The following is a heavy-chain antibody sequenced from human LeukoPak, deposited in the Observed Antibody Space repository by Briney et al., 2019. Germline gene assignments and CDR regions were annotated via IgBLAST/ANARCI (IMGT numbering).Heavy chain of an antibody. J-gene: IGHJ5*02. D-gene: IGHD6-13*01. CDR2: IYTSGST. V-gene: IGHV4-4*07. CDR3: ARDGGPIIAAAGTGWFDP. CDR1: GGSISSYN. Sequence: SETLSLTCTVSGGSISSYNWSWIRQPAGKGLEWIGRIYTSGSTNYNPSLKSRVTMSVDTSKNQFSLKLSSVTAADTAVYYCARDGGPIIAAAGTGWFDPWGQGTLVTVSS.